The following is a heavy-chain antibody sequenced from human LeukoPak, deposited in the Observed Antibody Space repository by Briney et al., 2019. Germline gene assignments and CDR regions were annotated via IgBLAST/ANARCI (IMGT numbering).Heavy chain of an antibody. J-gene: IGHJ4*02. D-gene: IGHD5-18*01. Sequence: PSETLSLTCTVSGGSISSSSYYWGWIRQPPGKGLEWIGSIYYSGSTYYNPTLKSRVTISVDTSKNQFSLKLSSVTAADTAVYYCARDKSDRAWIQLWFPFDYWGQGTLVTVSS. CDR2: IYYSGST. V-gene: IGHV4-39*07. CDR3: ARDKSDRAWIQLWFPFDY. CDR1: GGSISSSSYY.